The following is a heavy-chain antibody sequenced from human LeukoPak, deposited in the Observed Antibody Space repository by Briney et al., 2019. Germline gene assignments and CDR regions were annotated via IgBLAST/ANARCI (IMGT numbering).Heavy chain of an antibody. J-gene: IGHJ4*02. CDR1: GFTFRSYG. V-gene: IGHV3-30*02. D-gene: IGHD6-13*01. Sequence: GGSLGLSCAASGFTFRSYGTHWVRQAPGKGLEWVAFIRSDGSTKYYADAVKGRFTISRDNSKNTLYLQMNSLSDEDTALYYCAKVDSSSWGIPDYWGQGTLVTVSS. CDR3: AKVDSSSWGIPDY. CDR2: IRSDGSTK.